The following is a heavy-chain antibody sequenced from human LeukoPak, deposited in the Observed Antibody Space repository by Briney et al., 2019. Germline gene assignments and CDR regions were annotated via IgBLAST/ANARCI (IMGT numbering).Heavy chain of an antibody. V-gene: IGHV4-4*02. Sequence: TPSETLSLTCAVSGGSISSSNWWSWVRQPPGKGLEWIGEIYHSGSTNYNPSLKSRVTISVDKSKNQFSLKLSSVTAADTAVYYCARGRYDSSGYYRYFDYWGQGTLVTVSS. D-gene: IGHD3-22*01. J-gene: IGHJ4*02. CDR1: GGSISSSNW. CDR2: IYHSGST. CDR3: ARGRYDSSGYYRYFDY.